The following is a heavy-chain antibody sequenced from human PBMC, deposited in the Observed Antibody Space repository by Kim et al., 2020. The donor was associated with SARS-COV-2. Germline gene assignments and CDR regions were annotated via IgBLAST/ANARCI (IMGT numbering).Heavy chain of an antibody. CDR1: GGSISSSNW. J-gene: IGHJ1*01. CDR2: IYHSGST. V-gene: IGHV4-4*02. Sequence: GTLSLTCAVSGGSISSSNWWHWVRQSPGRGLEWIGEIYHSGSTNYNPSLKSRVTILIDKSKNQFSLKLNSVTAADTAVYYCARGPTVGLSSSFHHWGQG. D-gene: IGHD4-17*01. CDR3: ARGPTVGLSSSFHH.